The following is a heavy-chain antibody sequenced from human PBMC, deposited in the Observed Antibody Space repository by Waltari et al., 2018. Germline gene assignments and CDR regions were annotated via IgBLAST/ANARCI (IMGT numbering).Heavy chain of an antibody. CDR2: INPTNGVT. D-gene: IGHD3-16*01. J-gene: IGHJ4*02. CDR1: GYSFGGYY. CDR3: ARGLGGSSPFDY. V-gene: IGHV1-2*02. Sequence: QVHLVPSGAEVKKSGASVKVSCKASGYSFGGYYLYWVQQAPGQGLEWMGWINPTNGVTNYAQKFQGRVTMTRDTSINSVYMDLSRLRSDDTAVYFCARGLGGSSPFDYWGRGTLVTVSS.